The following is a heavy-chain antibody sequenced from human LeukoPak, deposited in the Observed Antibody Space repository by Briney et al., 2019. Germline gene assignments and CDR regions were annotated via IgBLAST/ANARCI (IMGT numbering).Heavy chain of an antibody. J-gene: IGHJ4*02. CDR3: ARDRQSGSHLNFFDY. D-gene: IGHD1-26*01. CDR2: ISSSSSYI. CDR1: GFTFSSYS. Sequence: GGSLRLSCAASGFTFSSYSMNWVRQAPGKGLEWVSSISSSSSYIYYADSVKGRFTVSRDNARNSLSLQMNSLRAEDTAVYYCARDRQSGSHLNFFDYWGQGALVTVSS. V-gene: IGHV3-21*01.